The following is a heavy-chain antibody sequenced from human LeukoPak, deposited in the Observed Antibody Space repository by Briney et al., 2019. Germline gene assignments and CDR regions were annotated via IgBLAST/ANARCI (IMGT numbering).Heavy chain of an antibody. CDR2: INHSGST. CDR3: ASYYDSSDGLVDY. V-gene: IGHV4-34*01. CDR1: GGSFSGYY. D-gene: IGHD3-22*01. Sequence: PSETLSLTCAVYGGSFSGYYRSWIRQPPGKGLEWIGEINHSGSTNYNPSLKSRVTISVDTSKNQFSLKLSSVTAADTAVYYCASYYDSSDGLVDYWGQGTLVTVSS. J-gene: IGHJ4*02.